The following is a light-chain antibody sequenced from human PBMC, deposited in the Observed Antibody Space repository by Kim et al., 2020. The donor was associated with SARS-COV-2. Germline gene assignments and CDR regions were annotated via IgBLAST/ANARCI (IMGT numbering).Light chain of an antibody. V-gene: IGLV1-47*01. CDR2: RNN. CDR1: SSNIGSNY. CDR3: AAWDDSLSGNWV. J-gene: IGLJ3*02. Sequence: ELTQPPSASGTPGQRVTISCSGSSSNIGSNYVYWYQQYPGTAPKLLIYRNNQRPSGVPDRFSGSKSGTSASLAISGLRSEDEADYYCAAWDDSLSGNWVFGGGTQLTVL.